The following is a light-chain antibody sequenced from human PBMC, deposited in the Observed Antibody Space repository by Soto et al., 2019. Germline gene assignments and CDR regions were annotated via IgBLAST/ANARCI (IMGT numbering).Light chain of an antibody. CDR2: GAS. J-gene: IGKJ1*01. Sequence: EIVLTQSPGTLSLSPGERATLSCRASQSVSSSDSAWYQQKPGQSPRLLIYGASSRATGIPGRLSGSGSGTDFTLTISRLEPEDFAVYFCQQYGSSPTFGQGTKVDIK. CDR1: QSVSSSD. CDR3: QQYGSSPT. V-gene: IGKV3-20*01.